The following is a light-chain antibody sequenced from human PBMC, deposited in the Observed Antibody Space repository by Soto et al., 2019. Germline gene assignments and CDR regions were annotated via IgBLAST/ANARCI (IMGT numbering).Light chain of an antibody. V-gene: IGKV1-39*01. Sequence: DIQMTQSPSSLSASVGDRVTITCRASQSISTNLNWYQQHPGKAPKLLIYTASNLESGVPSRFSGSGSGTDFTLTISSLQPEDFATYYCQQSYGIPPVTFGGGTKVEIK. CDR2: TAS. J-gene: IGKJ4*01. CDR1: QSISTN. CDR3: QQSYGIPPVT.